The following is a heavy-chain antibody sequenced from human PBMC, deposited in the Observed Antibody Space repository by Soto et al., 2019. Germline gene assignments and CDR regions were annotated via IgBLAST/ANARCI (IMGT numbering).Heavy chain of an antibody. CDR3: ASDQLEGNWFYP. CDR2: IYHSGST. CDR1: GGSISSGGYS. V-gene: IGHV4-30-2*01. J-gene: IGHJ5*02. Sequence: QLQLQESGSGLVRPSQTLSLTCAVSGGSISSGGYSWNWIRQPPGKGLEWIGYIYHSGSTLYNPSPKSRVTPPVDKATNQFSLTLSSVPAADPAVYCWASDQLEGNWFYPWGQGTLVTVSS. D-gene: IGHD1-1*01.